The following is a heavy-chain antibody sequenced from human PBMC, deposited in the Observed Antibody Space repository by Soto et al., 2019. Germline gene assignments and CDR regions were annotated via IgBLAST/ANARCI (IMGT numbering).Heavy chain of an antibody. J-gene: IGHJ5*01. CDR2: IYYSGST. V-gene: IGHV4-59*01. CDR1: GGSISSYY. CDR3: ARGGYCSGGSCYWLDS. Sequence: SETLSLTCTVSGGSISSYYWIWIRQPPGKGLEWIGYIYYSGSTNYNPSLKSRVTISVDTSKNQFSLKLSSVTAADTAVYYCARGGYCSGGSCYWLDSWGQGTLVTVSS. D-gene: IGHD2-15*01.